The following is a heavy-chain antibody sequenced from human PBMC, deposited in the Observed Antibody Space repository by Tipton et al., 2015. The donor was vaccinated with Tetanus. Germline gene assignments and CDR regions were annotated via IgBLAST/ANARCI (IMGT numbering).Heavy chain of an antibody. J-gene: IGHJ3*02. D-gene: IGHD3-22*01. CDR1: GGSISSYY. V-gene: IGHV4-59*01. CDR2: IYYSGST. CDR3: ARATHYYDSSGLPGFAFDI. Sequence: LRLSCTVSGGSISSYYWSWIRQPPGKGLEWIGYIYYSGSTNYNPSLKSRVTISVDTSKNQFSLKLSSVTAADTAVYYCARATHYYDSSGLPGFAFDIWGQGTMVTVSS.